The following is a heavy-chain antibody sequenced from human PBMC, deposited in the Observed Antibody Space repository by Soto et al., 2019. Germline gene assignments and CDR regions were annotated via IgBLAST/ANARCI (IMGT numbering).Heavy chain of an antibody. Sequence: GESLKISCKGSGYSFTSYWIGWVRQMPGKGLEWMGIIYPGDSDTRYSPSFQGQVTISADKSISTAYLQWSSLKASDTAMYYCARLATYDSGGYYYYYYGMDVWGQGTTVTVSS. CDR1: GYSFTSYW. J-gene: IGHJ6*02. CDR2: IYPGDSDT. CDR3: ARLATYDSGGYYYYYYGMDV. V-gene: IGHV5-51*01. D-gene: IGHD3-22*01.